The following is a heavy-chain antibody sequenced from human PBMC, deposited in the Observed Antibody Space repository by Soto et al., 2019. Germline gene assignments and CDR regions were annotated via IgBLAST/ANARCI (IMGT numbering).Heavy chain of an antibody. Sequence: ASVKVSCKASGYTFTSYAIHWVRQAPGQRLEWKGWINAGKGNTKYSQKFQGRVTITRDSSASTAYMELSSLISEDTAVYYCARGFYANWFDPWGQGTLVTVSS. CDR1: GYTFTSYA. CDR2: INAGKGNT. J-gene: IGHJ5*02. D-gene: IGHD3-16*01. V-gene: IGHV1-3*01. CDR3: ARGFYANWFDP.